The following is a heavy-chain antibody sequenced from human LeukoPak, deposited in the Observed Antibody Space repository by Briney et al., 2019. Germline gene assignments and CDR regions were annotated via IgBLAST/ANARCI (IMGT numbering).Heavy chain of an antibody. CDR1: GGSISSGGYY. D-gene: IGHD3-10*01. Sequence: SQTLSLTCTVSGGSISSGGYYWSWIRQHPGKGLEWIGYIYCSGSTYYNPSLKSRVTISVDTSKNQFSLKPSSVTAADTAVYYCARDLLGVRGLSWFDPWGQGTLVTVSS. J-gene: IGHJ5*02. V-gene: IGHV4-31*03. CDR3: ARDLLGVRGLSWFDP. CDR2: IYCSGST.